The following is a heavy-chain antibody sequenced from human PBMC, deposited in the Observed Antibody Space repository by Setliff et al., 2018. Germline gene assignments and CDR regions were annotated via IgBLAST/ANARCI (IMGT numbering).Heavy chain of an antibody. V-gene: IGHV3-48*04. CDR2: IDTTSTII. CDR1: GFSFSRHW. J-gene: IGHJ1*01. Sequence: GGSLRLSCVVSGFSFSRHWMSWVRQAPGRGLEWVAYIDTTSTIIYYADSVKGRFTVSRDDANHSLYLQMNSLRAEDTAVYYCARDSRQWLIPEYFQHWGQGTLVTVSS. CDR3: ARDSRQWLIPEYFQH. D-gene: IGHD6-19*01.